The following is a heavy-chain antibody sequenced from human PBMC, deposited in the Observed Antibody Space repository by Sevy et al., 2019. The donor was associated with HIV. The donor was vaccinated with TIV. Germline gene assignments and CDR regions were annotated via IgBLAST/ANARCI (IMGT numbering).Heavy chain of an antibody. CDR1: GGSITSLY. Sequence: SETLSLTCTVSGGSITSLYWNWIRQPPGKGLEWIVNIYYNGHINYNPSLKSRVTLSLDTSKNQFSLRRSSVTAADTAMYYCAGENAWGRGYSWGQGTLVTVSS. J-gene: IGHJ4*02. CDR2: IYYNGHI. V-gene: IGHV4-59*08. CDR3: AGENAWGRGYS. D-gene: IGHD1-26*01.